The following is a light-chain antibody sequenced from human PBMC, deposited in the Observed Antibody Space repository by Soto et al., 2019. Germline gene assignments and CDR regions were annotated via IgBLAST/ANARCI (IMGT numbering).Light chain of an antibody. J-gene: IGKJ4*01. CDR3: QQYAGSPRA. V-gene: IGKV3-20*01. CDR2: GAS. CDR1: QSVSSTY. Sequence: EIVLAQSPGTLSLSPGERATLSCRASQSVSSTYLAWYQQRPGQAPRLLIYGASSRATGIPDRCSGSGSGTDFTLTISRLEPEDFAVYYCQQYAGSPRAFGGGTKVEIK.